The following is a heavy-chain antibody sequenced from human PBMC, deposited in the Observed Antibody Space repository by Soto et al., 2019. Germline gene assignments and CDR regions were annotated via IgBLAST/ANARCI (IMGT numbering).Heavy chain of an antibody. Sequence: QLQLQESGPGLVKPSETLSLTCTVSGGSISSSSYYWGWIRQPPGKGLEWIGSIYYSGSTYYNPSLKSRVTISVDTSKNQFSLKLSSVTAADTAVYYYACTLGGNPYFDYWGQGTLVTVSS. CDR2: IYYSGST. V-gene: IGHV4-39*01. CDR3: ACTLGGNPYFDY. D-gene: IGHD2-15*01. CDR1: GGSISSSSYY. J-gene: IGHJ4*02.